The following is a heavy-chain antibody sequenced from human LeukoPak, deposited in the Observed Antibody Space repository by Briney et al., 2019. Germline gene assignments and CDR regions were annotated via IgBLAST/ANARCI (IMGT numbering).Heavy chain of an antibody. J-gene: IGHJ4*02. D-gene: IGHD5-18*01. Sequence: GRSLRLSCAASGFTFSSYGMHWVRQAPGKGLEWVAVISYDGSNKYYADSVKGRFTISRDNSKNTLYLQMNSLRAEDTAVYYCARANTAMAYFDYWGQGTLVTVSS. V-gene: IGHV3-30*03. CDR3: ARANTAMAYFDY. CDR1: GFTFSSYG. CDR2: ISYDGSNK.